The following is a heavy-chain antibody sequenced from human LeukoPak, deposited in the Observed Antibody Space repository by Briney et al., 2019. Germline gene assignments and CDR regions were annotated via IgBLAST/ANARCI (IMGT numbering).Heavy chain of an antibody. Sequence: GGSLRLSCAASGFTFSSYAMSWVRQAPGKGLDWVSVISGSGGSTYYADSVKGRFTISRDNSKNTLYLQMNSLRAEDTAVYHCAKDGLGSGSYYRGYYFDYWGQGTLVTVSS. CDR2: ISGSGGST. D-gene: IGHD3-10*01. V-gene: IGHV3-23*01. CDR3: AKDGLGSGSYYRGYYFDY. CDR1: GFTFSSYA. J-gene: IGHJ4*02.